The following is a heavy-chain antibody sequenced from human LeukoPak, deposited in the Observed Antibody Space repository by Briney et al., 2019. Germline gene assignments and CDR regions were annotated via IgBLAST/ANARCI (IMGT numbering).Heavy chain of an antibody. CDR3: ARGGASSIPFDP. V-gene: IGHV4-61*01. J-gene: IGHJ5*02. Sequence: PSETLSLTCTVSGGSVSSGSYYWSWIRQPPGKGLEWIGFIHNSGSTKYNPSLMSRVTISVDTSKNQFSLKLSSVTAAETAVYYCARGGASSIPFDPWGQGTLVTVPS. D-gene: IGHD2-2*01. CDR1: GGSVSSGSYY. CDR2: IHNSGST.